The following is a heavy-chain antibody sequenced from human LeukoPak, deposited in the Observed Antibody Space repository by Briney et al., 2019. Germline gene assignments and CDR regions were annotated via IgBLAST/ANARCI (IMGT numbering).Heavy chain of an antibody. Sequence: PSETLSLTCTVSGGSISSSSYYWGWIRQPPGKGLEWIGNIYYSGSTYYNPSLKSRVTISVDTSKNHFSLNLSAVTAADTAVYYCARAGRSGSYYYYMDVWGKGTTVTVSS. CDR2: IYYSGST. CDR3: ARAGRSGSYYYYMDV. D-gene: IGHD1-26*01. CDR1: GGSISSSSYY. J-gene: IGHJ6*03. V-gene: IGHV4-39*02.